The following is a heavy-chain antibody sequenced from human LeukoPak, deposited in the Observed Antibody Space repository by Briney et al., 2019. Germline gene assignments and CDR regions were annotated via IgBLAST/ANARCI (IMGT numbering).Heavy chain of an antibody. J-gene: IGHJ4*02. CDR3: ARSPDSWSGYYPFDY. V-gene: IGHV3-7*03. CDR2: IKEDGSEK. Sequence: PGGSLRLSCVASGFIFSTFWMTWVRQAPGKGLEWVAKIKEDGSEKYYVDSVKGRFSISRDNAKNSLYLQMNSLRAEDTAVYYCARSPDSWSGYYPFDYWGQGTLVTVSS. CDR1: GFIFSTFW. D-gene: IGHD3-3*01.